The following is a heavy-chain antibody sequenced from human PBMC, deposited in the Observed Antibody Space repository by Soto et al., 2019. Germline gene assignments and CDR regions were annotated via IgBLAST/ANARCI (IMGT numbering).Heavy chain of an antibody. V-gene: IGHV4-59*01. CDR2: IYYSGRT. CDR3: ARGYCSSTSCYIWDNWFDP. D-gene: IGHD2-2*02. Sequence: QVQLQESGPGLVKPSETLSLTCTVSGGSISSYYWSWIRQPPGKGLEWIGYIYYSGRTNYNPSLKRRAPXSXDXXKNQFSLKLSSVTAADTAVYYCARGYCSSTSCYIWDNWFDPWGQGTLVTVSS. CDR1: GGSISSYY. J-gene: IGHJ5*02.